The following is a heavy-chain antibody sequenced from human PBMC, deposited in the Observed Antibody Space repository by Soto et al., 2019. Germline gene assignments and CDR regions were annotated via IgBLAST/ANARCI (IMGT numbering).Heavy chain of an antibody. Sequence: ASVKVSCKASGYTFTGYYMHWVRQAPGQGLEWMGWINPNSGDTSYAQKFQGRVTMTRDTSLTTAYMELSRLRSDDTAVYYCARGHCSSTSCYGSDYYYGLDVWGQGTTVTVSS. J-gene: IGHJ6*02. D-gene: IGHD2-2*01. CDR1: GYTFTGYY. CDR3: ARGHCSSTSCYGSDYYYGLDV. V-gene: IGHV1-2*02. CDR2: INPNSGDT.